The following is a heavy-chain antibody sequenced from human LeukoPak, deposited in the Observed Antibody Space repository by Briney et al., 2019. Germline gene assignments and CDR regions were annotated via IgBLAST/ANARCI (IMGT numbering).Heavy chain of an antibody. CDR3: AKDWGTARKGYFFDY. Sequence: PGGSLRLSCGASGFSFSSYWMSWVRETPGKGLEWVANIKEDGSERYYVDSVKGRFTISRDNAKNSLFLQMNSLRAEDTAVYYCAKDWGTARKGYFFDYWGQGTLVTVSS. V-gene: IGHV3-7*01. J-gene: IGHJ4*02. CDR1: GFSFSSYW. D-gene: IGHD6-6*01. CDR2: IKEDGSER.